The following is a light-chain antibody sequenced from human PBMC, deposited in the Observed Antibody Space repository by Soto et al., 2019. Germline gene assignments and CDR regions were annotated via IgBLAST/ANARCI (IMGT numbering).Light chain of an antibody. J-gene: IGKJ2*01. V-gene: IGKV3-11*01. CDR3: QHRSNWPRT. CDR2: DAS. CDR1: QSINNY. Sequence: ETVLTQSPATLSLSPGERATLSCRASQSINNYLAWYQQKPGQAPRLLIYDASTRATGIPARFSGSGSGTSFTLTISSLEPEDFAVYYCQHRSNWPRTFGQGTKLEIK.